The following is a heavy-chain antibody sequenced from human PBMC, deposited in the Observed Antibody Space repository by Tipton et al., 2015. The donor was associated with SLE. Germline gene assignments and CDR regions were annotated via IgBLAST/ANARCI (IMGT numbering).Heavy chain of an antibody. J-gene: IGHJ2*01. CDR3: ARHWGKDGYNYWYFDL. CDR1: GVSISTSCYY. V-gene: IGHV4-39*01. D-gene: IGHD5-24*01. CDR2: LYAGGST. Sequence: TLSLTCSVSGVSISTSCYYWGWIRPSPGQGLEWVGSLYAGGSTYFHPSLKSRASISADASKNHFSLKLNSVTAADTAVFYCARHWGKDGYNYWYFDLWGRGTLVTVSS.